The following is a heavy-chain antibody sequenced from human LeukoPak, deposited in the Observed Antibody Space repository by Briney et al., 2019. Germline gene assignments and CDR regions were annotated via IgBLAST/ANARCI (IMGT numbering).Heavy chain of an antibody. J-gene: IGHJ6*02. CDR3: ARDYFKYYYGSGSYSGGYYGMDV. CDR2: INHSGST. Sequence: SETLSITCAVYGGSFSGHYWSWIRQPPGKGLEWIGEINHSGSTNYNPSLKSRVTISVDTSKNQFSLKLSSVTAADTAVYYCARDYFKYYYGSGSYSGGYYGMDVWGQGTTVTVSS. D-gene: IGHD3-10*01. V-gene: IGHV4-34*01. CDR1: GGSFSGHY.